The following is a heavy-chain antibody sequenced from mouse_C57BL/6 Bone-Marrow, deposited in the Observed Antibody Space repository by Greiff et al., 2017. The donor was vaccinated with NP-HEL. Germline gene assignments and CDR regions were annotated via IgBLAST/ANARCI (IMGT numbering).Heavy chain of an antibody. J-gene: IGHJ1*03. V-gene: IGHV5-4*01. D-gene: IGHD1-1*01. CDR1: GFTFSSYA. CDR3: ARDTVVATDWYCDV. CDR2: ISDGGSYT. Sequence: EVQGVESGGGLVKPGGSLQLSCAASGFTFSSYAMSWVRQTPEKRLEWVATISDGGSYTYYPDNVKGRFTISRDNAKNNRYLQMSHLKSEDTAMYYCARDTVVATDWYCDVWGTGTTVTVSS.